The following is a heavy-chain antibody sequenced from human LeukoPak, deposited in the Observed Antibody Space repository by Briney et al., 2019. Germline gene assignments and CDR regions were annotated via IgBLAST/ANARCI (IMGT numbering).Heavy chain of an antibody. CDR2: IIPIFGTA. J-gene: IGHJ3*02. CDR3: ASPRRDTAMARAFDI. V-gene: IGHV1-69*06. D-gene: IGHD5-18*01. Sequence: ASVKVSCKASGGTFSSYAISWVRQAPGQGLEWMGGIIPIFGTANYAQKFQGRVTITADKSTSTAYMELSSLRSEDTAVYYYASPRRDTAMARAFDIWGQGTMVTVSS. CDR1: GGTFSSYA.